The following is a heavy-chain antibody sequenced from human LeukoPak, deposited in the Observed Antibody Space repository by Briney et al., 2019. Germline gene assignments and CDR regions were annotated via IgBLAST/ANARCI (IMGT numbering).Heavy chain of an antibody. CDR3: ARGFGSSWSTYYYYYYMDV. CDR2: IYYSGST. CDR1: GGSFSGYY. V-gene: IGHV4-59*01. D-gene: IGHD6-13*01. J-gene: IGHJ6*03. Sequence: SETLSLTCAVYGGSFSGYYWSWLRQPPGKGLEWIGYIYYSGSTNYNPSLKSRVTISVDTSKNQFSLKLSSVTAADTAVYYCARGFGSSWSTYYYYYYMDVWGKGTTVTVSS.